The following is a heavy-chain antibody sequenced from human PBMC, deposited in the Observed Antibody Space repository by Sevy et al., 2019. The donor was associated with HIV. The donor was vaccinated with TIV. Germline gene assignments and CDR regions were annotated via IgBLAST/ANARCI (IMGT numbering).Heavy chain of an antibody. V-gene: IGHV3-23*01. CDR1: GFTFSSYA. D-gene: IGHD3-22*01. J-gene: IGHJ4*02. Sequence: GGSLRLSCAASGFTFSSYAMTWVRQAPGKGLEWVSGISGSGGSGDKTNYADSVKGRFTISRDDSKNSLYLQLNSLRAEDTAIYYCARKYDSSGYFDYWGQGTLVTVSS. CDR3: ARKYDSSGYFDY. CDR2: ISGSGGSGDKT.